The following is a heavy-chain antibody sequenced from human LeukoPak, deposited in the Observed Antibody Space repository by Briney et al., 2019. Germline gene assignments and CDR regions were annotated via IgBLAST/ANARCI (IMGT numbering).Heavy chain of an antibody. Sequence: PSETLSLTCTVSGGSISSYYWSWIRQPAGKGLEWIGRIYTSGSTNYNPSLKSRVTMSVDTSKNQFSLKLSSVTAADTAVYYCARDRGASVVPAAMVEKTNWFDPWGQGTLVTVSS. CDR3: ARDRGASVVPAAMVEKTNWFDP. J-gene: IGHJ5*02. V-gene: IGHV4-4*07. CDR1: GGSISSYY. CDR2: IYTSGST. D-gene: IGHD2-2*01.